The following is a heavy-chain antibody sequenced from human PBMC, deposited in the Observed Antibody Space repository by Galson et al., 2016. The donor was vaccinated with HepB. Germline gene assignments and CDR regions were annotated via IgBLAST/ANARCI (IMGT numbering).Heavy chain of an antibody. Sequence: CAISGDSVSSNSAAWNWIRQSPSRGLEWLGRTFYRSKWYNDYAVSVESRITINPDTSKNQFSLQLNSVTPEDTAVYYCARAGYTGDWRPYYFDSWGQGTLVTVSS. V-gene: IGHV6-1*01. D-gene: IGHD2-21*02. CDR3: ARAGYTGDWRPYYFDS. CDR1: GDSVSSNSAA. J-gene: IGHJ4*02. CDR2: TFYRSKWYN.